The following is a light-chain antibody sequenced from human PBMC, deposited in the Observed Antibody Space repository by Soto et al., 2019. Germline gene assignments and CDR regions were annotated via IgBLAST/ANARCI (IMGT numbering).Light chain of an antibody. CDR1: QSLVYSDGNTY. J-gene: IGKJ2*01. CDR2: KVS. Sequence: EVVLTQSPPSLPVTLRQPASMSCGSSQSLVYSDGNTYFHWFHQRPGQSPRRLIYKVSNRDSGVPDRFSGSGSGTDFTLKISGVEAEDVGIYYCMQGSHWPYTFGQGTKLEI. V-gene: IGKV2-30*01. CDR3: MQGSHWPYT.